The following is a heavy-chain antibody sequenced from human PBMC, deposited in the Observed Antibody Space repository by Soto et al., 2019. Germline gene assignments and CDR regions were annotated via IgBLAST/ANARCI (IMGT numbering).Heavy chain of an antibody. V-gene: IGHV1-69*13. CDR1: GGNFTNYG. J-gene: IGHJ5*02. CDR2: IIPLFGTT. D-gene: IGHD6-13*01. CDR3: ARAHGTSWYHWFDP. Sequence: SVKVSCKAFGGNFTNYGISWVRQAPGQGLEWMGGIIPLFGTTNYAQKFRGRVTVTADESTSTVYMELNRLRTEATAIYYRARAHGTSWYHWFDPWGQGTLVPVSS.